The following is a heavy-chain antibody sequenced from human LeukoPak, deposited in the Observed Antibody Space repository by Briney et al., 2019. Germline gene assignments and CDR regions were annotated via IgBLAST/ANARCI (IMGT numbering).Heavy chain of an antibody. CDR3: AKDRPNYYGSNGHYYKLNGDC. J-gene: IGHJ4*02. CDR2: ITSSGAAT. D-gene: IGHD3-22*01. CDR1: GFTFSSYA. Sequence: GGSLRPSCAASGFTFSSYAVSWVRQAPGKGLEWVSSITSSGAATYYADSVKGRFTISRDNSDNTLYLQMNSLRAEDTAVYYCAKDRPNYYGSNGHYYKLNGDCWGQGTLVTVSS. V-gene: IGHV3-23*01.